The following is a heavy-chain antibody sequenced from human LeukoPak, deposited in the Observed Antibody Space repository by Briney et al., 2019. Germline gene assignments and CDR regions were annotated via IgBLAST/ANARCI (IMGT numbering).Heavy chain of an antibody. CDR1: GFTFSSYG. Sequence: GGSLRLSCAASGFTFSSYGMHWVRQAPGKGLEWVSYISSSGSTIYYADSVKGRFTISRDNAKNSLYLQMNSLRAEDTAVYYCARDDSSGWQYYFDYWGQGTLVTVSS. CDR2: ISSSGSTI. V-gene: IGHV3-48*03. CDR3: ARDDSSGWQYYFDY. J-gene: IGHJ4*02. D-gene: IGHD6-19*01.